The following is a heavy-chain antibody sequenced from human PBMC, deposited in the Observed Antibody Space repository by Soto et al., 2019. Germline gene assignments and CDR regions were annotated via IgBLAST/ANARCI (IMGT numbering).Heavy chain of an antibody. CDR1: GFTFSSYG. CDR3: AKAVYYSGGSCWSETGTGYYGMDV. Sequence: QVQLVESGGGVVQPGRSLRLSCAASGFTFSSYGMHWVRQAPGKGLEWVAVISYDGSNKYYADSVKGRFTISRDNSKNTLYLQMNSLRAEDTAVYYCAKAVYYSGGSCWSETGTGYYGMDVWGQGTTVTVSS. J-gene: IGHJ6*02. V-gene: IGHV3-30*18. D-gene: IGHD2-15*01. CDR2: ISYDGSNK.